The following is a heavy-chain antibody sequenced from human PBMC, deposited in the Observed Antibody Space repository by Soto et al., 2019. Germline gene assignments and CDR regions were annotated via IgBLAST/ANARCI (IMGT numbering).Heavy chain of an antibody. CDR2: ISAYNGNT. V-gene: IGHV1-18*01. CDR3: AREGPVPYYYYGMDV. J-gene: IGHJ6*02. Sequence: QVQLVQSGGEVKKPGASVKVSCKTSGYSFTTYGISWVRQAPGQGLEWMGWISAYNGNTNYAQKLQDRVTMTTDTSTSTAYMELRSLRSDDTAVYYCAREGPVPYYYYGMDVWGQGSTVTVSS. CDR1: GYSFTTYG.